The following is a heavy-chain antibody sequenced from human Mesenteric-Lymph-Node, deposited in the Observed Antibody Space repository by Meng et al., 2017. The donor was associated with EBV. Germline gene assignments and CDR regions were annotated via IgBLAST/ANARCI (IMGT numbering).Heavy chain of an antibody. D-gene: IGHD3-10*01. J-gene: IGHJ4*02. Sequence: QVQVHESGPGLVKPSGTLSLTCAVSGGSITTNNYWSWVRQPPGKGLEWIAEISHNGHTNYSPSLKSRVTISIDKSKNQFSLKVDSVTAADTAVYYCARERGAGTYQGFDFWGQGTLVTVSS. CDR2: ISHNGHT. V-gene: IGHV4-4*02. CDR1: GGSITTNNY. CDR3: ARERGAGTYQGFDF.